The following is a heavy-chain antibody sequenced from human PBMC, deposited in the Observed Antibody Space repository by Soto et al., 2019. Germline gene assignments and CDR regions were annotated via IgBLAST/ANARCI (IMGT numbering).Heavy chain of an antibody. J-gene: IGHJ4*02. D-gene: IGHD4-17*01. Sequence: SETLSLTCAVYGGSFSGYYWSWIRQPPGKGLEWIGEINHSGSTNYNPSLKSRVTISVDTSKNQFSLKLSSVTAADTAVYYCARDSPPDYGDYKTHFDYWGQGTLVTVSS. CDR2: INHSGST. V-gene: IGHV4-34*01. CDR3: ARDSPPDYGDYKTHFDY. CDR1: GGSFSGYY.